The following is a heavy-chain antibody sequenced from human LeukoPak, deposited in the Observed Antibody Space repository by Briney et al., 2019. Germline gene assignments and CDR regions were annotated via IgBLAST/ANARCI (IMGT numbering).Heavy chain of an antibody. CDR1: GGSISSSSYY. CDR2: INHSGST. D-gene: IGHD6-13*01. J-gene: IGHJ5*02. Sequence: SETLSLTCTVSGGSISSSSYYWGWIRQPPGKGLEWIGEINHSGSTNYNPSLKSRVTISVDTSKNQFSLKLSSVTAADTAVYYCARGRRLWGAAAGNWFDPWGQGTLVTVSS. V-gene: IGHV4-39*07. CDR3: ARGRRLWGAAAGNWFDP.